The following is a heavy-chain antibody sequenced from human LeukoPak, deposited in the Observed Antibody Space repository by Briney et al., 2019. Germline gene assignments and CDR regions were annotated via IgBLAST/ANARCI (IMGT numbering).Heavy chain of an antibody. CDR2: IGTAGDT. V-gene: IGHV3-13*01. J-gene: IGHJ3*02. D-gene: IGHD4-17*01. CDR3: ARLRSAAFDI. Sequence: TGGSLRLSCVASGFTFSSSDMHWVRQATGKGLEWVSAIGTAGDTYYPGSVKGRFTISRENAKNSLYLQMNSLRVGDTAVYYYARLRSAAFDIWGQGTMVTVSS. CDR1: GFTFSSSD.